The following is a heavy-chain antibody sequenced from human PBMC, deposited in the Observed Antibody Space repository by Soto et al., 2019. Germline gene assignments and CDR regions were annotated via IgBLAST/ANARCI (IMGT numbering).Heavy chain of an antibody. Sequence: SETLSVTCTVSGISITSSYWNWFRQSPGKGLEWIGQISDRGDINYNPPLESRVAISTGTSKNQVSLTMTAVNAADTAVYFCARGRHWFGPWGQGTLVTVYS. J-gene: IGHJ5*02. V-gene: IGHV4-59*08. CDR1: GISITSSY. CDR3: ARGRHWFGP. CDR2: ISDRGDI.